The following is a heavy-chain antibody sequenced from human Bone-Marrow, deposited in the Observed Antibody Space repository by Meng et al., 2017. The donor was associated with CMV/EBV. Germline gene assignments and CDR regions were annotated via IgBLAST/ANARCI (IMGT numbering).Heavy chain of an antibody. CDR2: ISSSSSTI. CDR1: GFTFSSYS. Sequence: GESLKISCAASGFTFSSYSMNWVRQAPGKGLEWVSYISSSSSTIYYADSVKGRFTISRDNAKNSLYLQMNSLRAEDTAVYYCARVGGRRLGFFDYCGQGTLVTVSS. J-gene: IGHJ4*02. V-gene: IGHV3-48*04. CDR3: ARVGGRRLGFFDY. D-gene: IGHD3-16*01.